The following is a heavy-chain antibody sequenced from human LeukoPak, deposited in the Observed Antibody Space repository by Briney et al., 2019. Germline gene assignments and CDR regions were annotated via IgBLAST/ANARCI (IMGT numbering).Heavy chain of an antibody. CDR3: ARAGAPYSSGWYDYYGMDV. Sequence: GGSLRLSCAASGFTFSSYWMSWVRQAPGKGLEWVANIKQDGSEKYYVDSVKGRFTISRDNAKNSLYLQMNSLRAEDTAVYYCARAGAPYSSGWYDYYGMDVWGQGTTVTVSS. D-gene: IGHD6-19*01. V-gene: IGHV3-7*03. J-gene: IGHJ6*02. CDR2: IKQDGSEK. CDR1: GFTFSSYW.